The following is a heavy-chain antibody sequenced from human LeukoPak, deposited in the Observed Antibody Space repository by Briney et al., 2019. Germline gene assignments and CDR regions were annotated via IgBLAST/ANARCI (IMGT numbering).Heavy chain of an antibody. CDR1: GGSISSYY. V-gene: IGHV4-4*07. CDR3: ARDDYSNYYDYYYGMDV. J-gene: IGHJ6*02. D-gene: IGHD4-11*01. CDR2: IYTSGCT. Sequence: SETLSLTCTVSGGSISSYYWSWIRQPAGKGLEWIGRIYTSGCTNYNPSLKSRVTMSVDTSKNQFSLKLSSVTAADTAVYYCARDDYSNYYDYYYGMDVWGQGTTVTVSS.